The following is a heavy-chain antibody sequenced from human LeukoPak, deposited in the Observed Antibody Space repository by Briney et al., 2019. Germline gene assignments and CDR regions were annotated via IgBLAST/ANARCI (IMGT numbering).Heavy chain of an antibody. CDR2: ISSSSSYI. CDR3: ARDIEWSRYYFDY. V-gene: IGHV3-21*01. J-gene: IGHJ4*02. Sequence: GGSLRLSCAASGFTFSSYSMNWVRQAPGKGLEWVSSISSSSSYIYYADSVKGRFTISRDNAKNSLYLQMNSLRAEDTAVYYCARDIEWSRYYFDYWGQGTLVTVSS. CDR1: GFTFSSYS. D-gene: IGHD2-8*01.